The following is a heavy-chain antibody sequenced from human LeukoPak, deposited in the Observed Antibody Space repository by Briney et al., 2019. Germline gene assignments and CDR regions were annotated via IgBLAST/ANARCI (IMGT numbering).Heavy chain of an antibody. V-gene: IGHV4-39*07. D-gene: IGHD6-6*01. J-gene: IGHJ2*01. Sequence: PSETLSLTCTVSGGSISSSSYYWGWIRQPPGKGLEWIGSIYYSGSTYYNPSLKSRVTISVDTSKNQFSLKLSSVTAADTAVYYCARSHYDEYSSSVTRYFDLWGRGTLVTVSS. CDR2: IYYSGST. CDR3: ARSHYDEYSSSVTRYFDL. CDR1: GGSISSSSYY.